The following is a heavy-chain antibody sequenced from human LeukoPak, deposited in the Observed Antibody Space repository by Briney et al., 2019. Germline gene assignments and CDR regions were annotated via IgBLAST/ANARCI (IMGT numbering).Heavy chain of an antibody. CDR3: ARMPWAGYFDY. CDR2: INHSGST. D-gene: IGHD1-26*01. V-gene: IGHV4-34*01. Sequence: SETLSLTCAVYGGSFSGYYWSWIRQPPGKGLEWIGEINHSGSTNCNPSLKSRVTISVDTSKNQFSLKLSSVTAADTAVYYCARMPWAGYFDYWGQGTLVTVSS. J-gene: IGHJ4*02. CDR1: GGSFSGYY.